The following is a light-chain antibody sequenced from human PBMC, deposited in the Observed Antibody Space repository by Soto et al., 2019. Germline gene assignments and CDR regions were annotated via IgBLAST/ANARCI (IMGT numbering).Light chain of an antibody. CDR2: GAS. J-gene: IGKJ1*01. Sequence: EIVLTQSPGTLSLSPGERATLSCRASQSVSSSYLAWYQQKPGQAPRPLIYGASSRAIGIPDRFSGSGSGTDFTLTISRLEPEDFAVYYCQQYGSLAWTFGQGTKGEIK. V-gene: IGKV3-20*01. CDR3: QQYGSLAWT. CDR1: QSVSSSY.